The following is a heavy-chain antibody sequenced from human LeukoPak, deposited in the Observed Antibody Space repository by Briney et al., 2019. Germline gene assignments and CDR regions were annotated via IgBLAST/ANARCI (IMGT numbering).Heavy chain of an antibody. CDR2: ISYDGSNK. J-gene: IGHJ4*02. V-gene: IGHV3-30*18. CDR3: AKDYGILTGYPLYYFDY. CDR1: GFTFSSYG. Sequence: PGGSLRLSCAASGFTFSSYGMHWVRQAPGKGLEWVAVISYDGSNKYYADSVKGRFTISRDNSKNTLYLQMNRLRAEDTAVYYCAKDYGILTGYPLYYFDYWGQGTLVTVSS. D-gene: IGHD3-9*01.